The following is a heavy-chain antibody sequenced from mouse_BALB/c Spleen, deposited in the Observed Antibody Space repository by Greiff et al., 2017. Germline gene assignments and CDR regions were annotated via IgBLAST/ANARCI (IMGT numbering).Heavy chain of an antibody. Sequence: EVQLQESGPSLVKPSQTLSLTCSVTGDSITSGYWNWIRKFPGNKLEYMGYISYSGSTYYNPSLKSRISITRDTSKNQYYLQLNSVTTEDTATYYCARFDPNYYGYSAWFAYWGQGTLVTVSA. CDR1: GDSITSGY. J-gene: IGHJ3*01. V-gene: IGHV3-8*02. D-gene: IGHD1-2*01. CDR2: ISYSGST. CDR3: ARFDPNYYGYSAWFAY.